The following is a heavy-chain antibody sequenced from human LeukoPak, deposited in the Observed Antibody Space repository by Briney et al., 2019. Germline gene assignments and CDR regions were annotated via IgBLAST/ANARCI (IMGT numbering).Heavy chain of an antibody. CDR2: IYPGDSDT. Sequence: GESLKISCKGSGYSFTSYWIGWVRQMPGKGLEWMGIIYPGDSDTRYSPSFQGQVTISADKSISTAYLQCSSLKASDTAMYYCARLVAGIVDAFDIWGQGTMVTVSS. J-gene: IGHJ3*02. CDR3: ARLVAGIVDAFDI. D-gene: IGHD6-19*01. V-gene: IGHV5-51*01. CDR1: GYSFTSYW.